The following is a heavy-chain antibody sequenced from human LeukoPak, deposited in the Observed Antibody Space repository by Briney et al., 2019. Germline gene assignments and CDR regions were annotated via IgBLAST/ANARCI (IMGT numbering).Heavy chain of an antibody. CDR1: GYTFTNYA. CDR2: INAGNGNT. V-gene: IGHV1-3*01. D-gene: IGHD3-22*01. Sequence: ASVKVPCTASGYTFTNYAMYWVRQAPGQRLEWMGWINAGNGNTKYSQKFQGRVTITSDTSANTVYMELSSLRSEDTAVYYCARGDFYYDSSDPWGQGTLVTVSS. J-gene: IGHJ5*02. CDR3: ARGDFYYDSSDP.